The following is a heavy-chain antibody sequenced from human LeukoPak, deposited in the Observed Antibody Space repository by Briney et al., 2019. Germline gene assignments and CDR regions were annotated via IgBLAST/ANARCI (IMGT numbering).Heavy chain of an antibody. CDR3: ARDAVDTANAV. D-gene: IGHD5-18*01. CDR1: GFTFSSYA. CDR2: ITASGTAM. Sequence: PGGSLRLSCAASGFTFSSYAMHWVRQAPGKGLEWVSHITASGTAMFYADSVKGRFTISRDNAKNTLYLQMNSLRAEDTAVYYCARDAVDTANAVWGQGTTVTVSS. V-gene: IGHV3-48*04. J-gene: IGHJ6*02.